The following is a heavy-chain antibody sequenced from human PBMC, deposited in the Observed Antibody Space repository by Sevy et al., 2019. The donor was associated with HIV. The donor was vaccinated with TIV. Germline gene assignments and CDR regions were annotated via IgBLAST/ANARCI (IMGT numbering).Heavy chain of an antibody. CDR3: AKKGGYGSGSYYWYFDL. CDR2: INTDGSGT. Sequence: GGSPRLSCAASGFTFSAYWMHWVRQAPGKGLVWVSHINTDGSGTSYADSVKGRFTISRDNAKNTLYLQMNSLRAEDTAVYYCAKKGGYGSGSYYWYFDLWGRGTLVTVSS. V-gene: IGHV3-74*01. D-gene: IGHD3-10*01. CDR1: GFTFSAYW. J-gene: IGHJ2*01.